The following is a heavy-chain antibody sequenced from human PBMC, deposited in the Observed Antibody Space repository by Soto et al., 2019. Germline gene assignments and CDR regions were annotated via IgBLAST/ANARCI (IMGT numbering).Heavy chain of an antibody. D-gene: IGHD5-12*01. J-gene: IGHJ6*03. CDR1: GDSFNDYY. V-gene: IGHV1-2*04. CDR2: INPNGGVT. Sequence: QVQLVQSGAAVRKPGASVTVSCRSSGDSFNDYYIHWVRQAPGQGFEWMGWINPNGGVTKYAQKFQGWVSMTRDTSIRTVYMQLSRLRSDDTAVYYCARESGGATATLDYYYFYMDVWCTGTTVTVSS. CDR3: ARESGGATATLDYYYFYMDV.